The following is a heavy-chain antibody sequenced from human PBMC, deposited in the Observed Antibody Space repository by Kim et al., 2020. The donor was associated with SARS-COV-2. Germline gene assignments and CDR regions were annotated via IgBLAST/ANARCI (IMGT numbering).Heavy chain of an antibody. CDR3: AKDPRTSGWYYLDS. V-gene: IGHV3-43*01. CDR1: GFTFHDYS. D-gene: IGHD6-19*01. CDR2: ITWDGGFT. Sequence: GGSLRLSCAASGFTFHDYSLHWVRQAPGKGLEWVSVITWDGGFTYYADSVKGRFTVSRDNSASSLYLDMLSLRAEDSAFYYCAKDPRTSGWYYLDSWCQG. J-gene: IGHJ4*02.